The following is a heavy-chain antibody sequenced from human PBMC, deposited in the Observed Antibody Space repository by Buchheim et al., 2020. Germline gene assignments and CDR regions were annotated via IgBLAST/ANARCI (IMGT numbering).Heavy chain of an antibody. D-gene: IGHD6-19*01. Sequence: QVQLQESGPGLVKPSQTLSLTCTVSGGSISSGSYYWSWIRQPAGKGLEWIGRIYTSGSTNYNPSLKSRVTISVDTSKNQFSLKLSSVTAADTAVYYCARDPQGSGWARGAFDIWGQGT. J-gene: IGHJ3*02. V-gene: IGHV4-61*02. CDR2: IYTSGST. CDR3: ARDPQGSGWARGAFDI. CDR1: GGSISSGSYY.